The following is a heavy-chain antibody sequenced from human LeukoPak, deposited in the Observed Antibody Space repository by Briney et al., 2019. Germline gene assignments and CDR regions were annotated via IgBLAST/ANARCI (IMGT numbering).Heavy chain of an antibody. J-gene: IGHJ3*02. CDR1: GGSISNFY. D-gene: IGHD1-7*01. Sequence: SETLSLTCTVSGGSISNFYWSWIRQPAGKGLEWIGRIFTSGSTNYNSSLKSRVTMSIDTSKNQFSLKLSSVTAADTAVYYCARVYWNSPYLQAFDIWGQGTMVTVSS. CDR3: ARVYWNSPYLQAFDI. V-gene: IGHV4-4*07. CDR2: IFTSGST.